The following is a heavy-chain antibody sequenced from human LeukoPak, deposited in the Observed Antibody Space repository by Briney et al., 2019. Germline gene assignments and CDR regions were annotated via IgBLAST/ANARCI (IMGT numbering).Heavy chain of an antibody. V-gene: IGHV5-10-1*01. J-gene: IGHJ4*02. CDR2: IDPSDSYT. Sequence: GESLKITCKGSGYSFTSYWISWVRQMPGKGLEWMGRIDPSDSYTNYSPSFQGHVTISADKSISTAYLQWSSLKASDTAMYYCASSLEPGTAVAGTYYFDYWGQGTLVTVSS. D-gene: IGHD6-19*01. CDR1: GYSFTSYW. CDR3: ASSLEPGTAVAGTYYFDY.